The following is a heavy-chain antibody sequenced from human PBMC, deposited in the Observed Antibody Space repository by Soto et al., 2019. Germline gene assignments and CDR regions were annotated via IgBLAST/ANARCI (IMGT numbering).Heavy chain of an antibody. D-gene: IGHD3-10*01. CDR1: GFTFSSYG. J-gene: IGHJ6*03. V-gene: IGHV3-33*01. CDR2: IWYDGSNK. Sequence: GGSLRLSCAASGFTFSSYGMHWVRQAPGKGLEWVAVIWYDGSNKYYADSVKGRFTISRDNSKNTLYLQMNSLRAEDTAVYYCARASGELFYMDVWGKGTTVTVSS. CDR3: ARASGELFYMDV.